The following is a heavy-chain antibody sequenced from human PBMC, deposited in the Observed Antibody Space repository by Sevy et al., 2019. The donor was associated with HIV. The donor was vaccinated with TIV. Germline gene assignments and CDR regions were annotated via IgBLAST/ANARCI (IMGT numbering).Heavy chain of an antibody. CDR1: GFTFSSYG. CDR3: ARPGYSGSYYFDY. V-gene: IGHV3-33*01. J-gene: IGHJ4*02. CDR2: IWYDGSNK. D-gene: IGHD1-26*01. Sequence: GGSLRLSCAASGFTFSSYGMHWVRQAPGKGLEWVAVIWYDGSNKYYADSMKGRFTISRDNSKNTLYLQMNSLRAEDTAVYYCARPGYSGSYYFDYWGQGTLVTVSS.